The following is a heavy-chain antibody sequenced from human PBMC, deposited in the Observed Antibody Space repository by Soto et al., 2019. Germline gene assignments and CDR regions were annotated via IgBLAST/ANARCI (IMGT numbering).Heavy chain of an antibody. CDR3: TRDRQAYCGGHCYPVIDY. V-gene: IGHV1-18*01. J-gene: IGHJ4*02. D-gene: IGHD2-21*02. Sequence: QVQLVQSGAEVKKPEASVKVSCKASGYTFTMYGFSWVRQAPGQGLESMGWISSHNGNTNYAQKFQGRVTMTTDTSTSTAYMELGSLRSDDTAVYYCTRDRQAYCGGHCYPVIDYWGQGTLVTVSS. CDR1: GYTFTMYG. CDR2: ISSHNGNT.